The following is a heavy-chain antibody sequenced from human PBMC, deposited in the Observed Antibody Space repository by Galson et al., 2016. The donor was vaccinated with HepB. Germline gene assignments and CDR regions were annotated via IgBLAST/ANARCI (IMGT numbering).Heavy chain of an antibody. CDR1: GFTFKKDW. J-gene: IGHJ5*02. Sequence: SLRLSCAVSGFTFKKDWMSWVRQAPGKGLEWVANIKPDGREAYYVDSVKGRFTVSRDNAKNSLYLQMNSLRVEDTAVYYCAGGTWTREAWGQGTLVTVPS. CDR2: IKPDGREA. V-gene: IGHV3-7*03. D-gene: IGHD3/OR15-3a*01. CDR3: AGGTWTREA.